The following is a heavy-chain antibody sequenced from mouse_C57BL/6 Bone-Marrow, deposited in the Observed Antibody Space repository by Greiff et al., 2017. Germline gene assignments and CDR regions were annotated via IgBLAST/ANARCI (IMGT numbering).Heavy chain of an antibody. J-gene: IGHJ4*01. V-gene: IGHV6-3*01. CDR3: TGWFRAMDY. D-gene: IGHD2-2*01. CDR1: GFTFSNYW. CDR2: IRLKSDNYAT. Sequence: EVKLMESGGGLVQPGGSMKLSCVASGFTFSNYWMNWVRQSPEKGLEWVAQIRLKSDNYATHYAESVKGRFTISRDDSKSSVYLQMNNLRAEDTGIYYCTGWFRAMDYWGQGTSVTVSS.